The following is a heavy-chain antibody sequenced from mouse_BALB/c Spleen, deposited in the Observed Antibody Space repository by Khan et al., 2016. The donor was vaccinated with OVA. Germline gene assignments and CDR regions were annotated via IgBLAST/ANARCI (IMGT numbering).Heavy chain of an antibody. CDR3: ASPPYFCYGMVY. V-gene: IGHV9-1*02. CDR2: INTNTGEP. D-gene: IGHD2-10*01. Sequence: QIQLVQSGPELKKPGETVKISCKASGYTFTNYGLNWVKQAPGKGLQWMGWINTNTGEPKYAVDFKGRFVFSLETSSSTAYLQINNPNIEDRATYLDASPPYFCYGMVYWGQGTSVTVSS. CDR1: GYTFTNYG. J-gene: IGHJ4*01.